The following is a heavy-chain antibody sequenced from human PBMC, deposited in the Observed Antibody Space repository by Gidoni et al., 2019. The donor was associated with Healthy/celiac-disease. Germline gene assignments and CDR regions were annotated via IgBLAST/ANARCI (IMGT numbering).Heavy chain of an antibody. Sequence: QVQLQESGPGLVKPSETLSLTCTVSGGSISSYYWSWIRQPPGKGLEWIGYIYYSGSTNYNPSLKSRVTISVDTSKNQFSLKLSSVTAADTAVYYCARDAHEFSFNWFDPWGQGTLVTVSS. CDR2: IYYSGST. CDR1: GGSISSYY. V-gene: IGHV4-59*01. J-gene: IGHJ5*02. D-gene: IGHD3-10*01. CDR3: ARDAHEFSFNWFDP.